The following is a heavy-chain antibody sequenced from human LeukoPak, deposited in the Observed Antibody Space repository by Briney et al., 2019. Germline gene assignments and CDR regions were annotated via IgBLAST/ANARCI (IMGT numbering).Heavy chain of an antibody. CDR3: ARTDCSGGSCYLDY. J-gene: IGHJ4*02. Sequence: SQTLSLTCDLSGDSVSSNSAAWHWIRQSPSRGLEWLGRTYYRSKWYNDYAVSVKSRITINPDTSKNQFSLQLNSVTPEDTAVYYCARTDCSGGSCYLDYWGQGTLVTVSS. CDR2: TYYRSKWYN. D-gene: IGHD2-15*01. V-gene: IGHV6-1*01. CDR1: GDSVSSNSAA.